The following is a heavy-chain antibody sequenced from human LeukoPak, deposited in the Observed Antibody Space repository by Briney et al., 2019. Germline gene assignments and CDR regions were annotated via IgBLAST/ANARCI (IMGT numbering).Heavy chain of an antibody. CDR1: GGSISGYY. CDR3: ATRIGGGSSYYFDY. D-gene: IGHD6-6*01. J-gene: IGHJ4*02. CDR2: IYSSGST. Sequence: SETLSLTCTVSGGSISGYYWSWIRQPAGQGLERIGRIYSSGSTNYNPSLKSRVTMSVDTSKNQFSLRLTSVTAADTAVYYCATRIGGGSSYYFDYWGQGTLVTVSS. V-gene: IGHV4-4*07.